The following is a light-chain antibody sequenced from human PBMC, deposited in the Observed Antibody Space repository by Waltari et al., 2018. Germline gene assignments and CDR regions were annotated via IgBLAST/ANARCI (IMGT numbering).Light chain of an antibody. V-gene: IGLV1-44*01. J-gene: IGLJ3*02. CDR3: AAWDDSLGGRWV. CDR2: RSD. Sequence: QSVLTQPPSASGTPGQRVTMSCSGSASNIGHNLVNWYQQLPGKAPKLVIYRSDQRPSGVPDRFSASKSGTSASLAISGLQSEDEADYYCAAWDDSLGGRWVFGGGTKVT. CDR1: ASNIGHNL.